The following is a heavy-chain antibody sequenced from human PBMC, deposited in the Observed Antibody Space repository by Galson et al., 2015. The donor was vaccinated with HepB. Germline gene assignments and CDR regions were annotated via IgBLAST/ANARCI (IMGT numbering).Heavy chain of an antibody. J-gene: IGHJ6*02. D-gene: IGHD4-17*01. V-gene: IGHV1-18*04. Sequence: SVKVSCKASGYTFTSYGISWVRQAPGQGLEWMGWISAYNGNTNYAQKLQGRVTMTTDTSTSTAYMELRSLRSDDTAVYYCAREGYGDYVSYYYYGMDVWGQGTTVTVSS. CDR2: ISAYNGNT. CDR1: GYTFTSYG. CDR3: AREGYGDYVSYYYYGMDV.